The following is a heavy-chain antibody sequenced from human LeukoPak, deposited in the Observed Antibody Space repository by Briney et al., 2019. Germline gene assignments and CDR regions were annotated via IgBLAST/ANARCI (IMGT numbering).Heavy chain of an antibody. J-gene: IGHJ3*02. CDR2: IYTSEST. D-gene: IGHD1-26*01. CDR1: GGSISSYY. Sequence: SETLSLTCTVSGGSISSYYWSWIRQPAGKGLEWIGRIYTSESTNYNPSLKSRVTMSVDTSKDQFSLKLSSVTAADTAVYYCARERWELLRGAFDIWGQGTMVTVSS. V-gene: IGHV4-4*07. CDR3: ARERWELLRGAFDI.